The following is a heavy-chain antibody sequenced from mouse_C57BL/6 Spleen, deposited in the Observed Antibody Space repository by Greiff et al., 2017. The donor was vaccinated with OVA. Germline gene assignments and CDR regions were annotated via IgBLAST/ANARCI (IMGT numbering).Heavy chain of an antibody. CDR2: IDPSDSET. D-gene: IGHD2-4*01. CDR3: ARWDYDRNFDY. CDR1: GYTFTSYW. V-gene: IGHV1-52*01. J-gene: IGHJ2*01. Sequence: QVQLQQPGAELVRPGSSVKLSCKASGYTFTSYWMHWVKQRPIQGLEWIGNIDPSDSETHYNQKFKDKATLTVDKSSSTAYMQLSSLTSEDSAVYYCARWDYDRNFDYWGQGTTLTVSS.